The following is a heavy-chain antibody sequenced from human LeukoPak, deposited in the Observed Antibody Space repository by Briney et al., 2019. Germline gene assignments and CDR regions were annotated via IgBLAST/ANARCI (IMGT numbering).Heavy chain of an antibody. CDR2: IYYSGST. V-gene: IGHV4-39*07. CDR1: CGSISSSSYY. D-gene: IGHD1-26*01. CDR3: ARLNSGSRTILGSYYYMDV. J-gene: IGHJ6*03. Sequence: SETLSLTCTVSCGSISSSSYYWGWIRQPPGKGLGWIGSIYYSGSTYYNPSLKRRVTMSVDTSKNQFSLKLSSVTAADTAVYYCARLNSGSRTILGSYYYMDVWGKGTTVTVSS.